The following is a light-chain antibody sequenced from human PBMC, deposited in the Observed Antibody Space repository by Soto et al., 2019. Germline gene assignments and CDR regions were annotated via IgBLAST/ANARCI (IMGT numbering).Light chain of an antibody. CDR1: QSVSSY. CDR2: AAS. V-gene: IGKV1-39*01. J-gene: IGKJ1*01. Sequence: EIQMTQSTSSLSASVGDRVTITCRASQSVSSYLHWYQQKPGKAPTLLIYAASNLQSGAPSRFSASGSGTDFTLTLNSLQPEDFAVYYCQQSYTTPPRTFGQGTKVDIK. CDR3: QQSYTTPPRT.